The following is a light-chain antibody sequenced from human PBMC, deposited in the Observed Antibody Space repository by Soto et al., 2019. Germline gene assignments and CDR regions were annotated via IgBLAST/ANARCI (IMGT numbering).Light chain of an antibody. J-gene: IGLJ1*01. CDR3: SSYAGSNSYV. CDR1: SRDIGGYDF. V-gene: IGLV2-8*01. Sequence: QSVLTQPPSASGSPGQAVTISCTGTSRDIGGYDFVSWYQVRPGEAPQLIIYNVNGRPSGVPRRFSGSKSGNTASLTVSGLQAEDEANYYCSSYAGSNSYVFGNGTKVTVL. CDR2: NVN.